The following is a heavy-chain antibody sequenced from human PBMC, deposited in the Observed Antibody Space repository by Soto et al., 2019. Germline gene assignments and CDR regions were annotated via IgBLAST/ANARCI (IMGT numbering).Heavy chain of an antibody. Sequence: QLQLQESGPGLVKPSETLSLTCTVSGGSISSSSYYWGWIRPPPGKGLEWIGSIYYSGSTYYHPSLKSRVTISVDTSKNQFSLKLSSVTAADTAGYYGARLYSSSWYGDYWGQGTLVTVSS. J-gene: IGHJ4*02. CDR1: GGSISSSSYY. CDR3: ARLYSSSWYGDY. CDR2: IYYSGST. D-gene: IGHD6-13*01. V-gene: IGHV4-39*01.